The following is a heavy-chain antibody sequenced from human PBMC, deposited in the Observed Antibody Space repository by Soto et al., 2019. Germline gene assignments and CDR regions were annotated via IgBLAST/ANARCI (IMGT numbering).Heavy chain of an antibody. CDR2: ISYDGSNK. CDR1: GFTFSSYA. Sequence: QVQLVESGGGVVQPGRSLRLSCAASGFTFSSYAMHWVRQAPGKGLEWVAVISYDGSNKYYADSVKGRFTISREYSKNPLYLQMNSLRPEDTAIYYCAKGGETDWGQGTLVTVSS. V-gene: IGHV3-30*18. D-gene: IGHD3-10*01. J-gene: IGHJ4*02. CDR3: AKGGETD.